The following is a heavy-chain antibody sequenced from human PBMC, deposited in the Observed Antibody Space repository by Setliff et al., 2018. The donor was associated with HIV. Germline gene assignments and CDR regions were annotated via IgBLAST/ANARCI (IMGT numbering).Heavy chain of an antibody. CDR1: GYSFTSYW. J-gene: IGHJ3*02. CDR3: TRGEQWLLPAFDI. CDR2: IYPGDSHT. Sequence: PGESLKISCKGSGYSFTSYWIAWVRQMPGKGLEWMGIIYPGDSHTRYSPSFQGQVTFSADKSISTAYLQWSSLKASDTAIYYCTRGEQWLLPAFDIWGQGTMVTVSS. D-gene: IGHD6-19*01. V-gene: IGHV5-51*01.